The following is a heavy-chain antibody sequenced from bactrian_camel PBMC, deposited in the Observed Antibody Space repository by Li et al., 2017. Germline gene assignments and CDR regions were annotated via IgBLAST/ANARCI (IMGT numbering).Heavy chain of an antibody. V-gene: IGHV3S55*01. CDR1: GFTFDDSD. D-gene: IGHD4*01. Sequence: QLVESGGGSVQAGGSLRLSCTASGFTFDDSDMAWYRQAPGNECEMVSSIKSVGKLYYAESVKGRFTISKDNAKNTLYLQMNSLKVEDTAVYYCAIYAHTIQLATIAHMGFTYGVRYWGKGTQVTVS. CDR3: AIYAHTIQLATIAHMGFTYGVRY. CDR2: IKSVGKL. J-gene: IGHJ4*01.